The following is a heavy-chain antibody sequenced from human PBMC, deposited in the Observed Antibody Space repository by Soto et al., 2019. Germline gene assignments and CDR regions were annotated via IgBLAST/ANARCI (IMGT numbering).Heavy chain of an antibody. CDR3: VRDNGGMDV. CDR1: GFTFSSYW. CDR2: IKQDGSEK. V-gene: IGHV3-7*01. Sequence: PGGSLRLSCAASGFTFSSYWMSWVRQAPGKGLEWVANIKQDGSEKYYVDSVKGRFTISRDNAKNSLYLQMNSLTAADSAIYHCVRDNGGMDVWGQGTTVTVSS. J-gene: IGHJ6*02.